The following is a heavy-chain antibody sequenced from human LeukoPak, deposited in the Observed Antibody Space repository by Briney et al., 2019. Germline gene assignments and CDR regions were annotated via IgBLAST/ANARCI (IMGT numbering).Heavy chain of an antibody. CDR1: GYTFISYY. D-gene: IGHD5-12*01. CDR2: INPSDSST. Sequence: GASVKVSCKASGYTFISYYMNWVRQAPGQGLEWMGIINPSDSSTSYAQKFQGRVTMTRDMSTSTVYMELSSLRSEDTAVYYCARGLGYHDRDAFDIWGQGTMVTVSS. V-gene: IGHV1-46*01. J-gene: IGHJ3*02. CDR3: ARGLGYHDRDAFDI.